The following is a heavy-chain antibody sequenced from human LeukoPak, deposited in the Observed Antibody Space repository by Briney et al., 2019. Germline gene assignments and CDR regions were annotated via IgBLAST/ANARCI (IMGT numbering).Heavy chain of an antibody. V-gene: IGHV1-2*06. D-gene: IGHD1-26*01. CDR2: INPTSGGT. Sequence: ASVKVSCKASGYTFTDYCMHWVRPAPGQGLEWMGRINPTSGGTTYAQKFQDRVTMTRDMSITTAYMELNRLRSDDTAVYYCARVQGERELYWGQGTLVTVSS. CDR1: GYTFTDYC. CDR3: ARVQGERELY. J-gene: IGHJ4*02.